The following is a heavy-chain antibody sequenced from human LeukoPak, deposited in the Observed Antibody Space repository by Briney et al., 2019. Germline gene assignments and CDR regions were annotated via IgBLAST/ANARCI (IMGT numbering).Heavy chain of an antibody. D-gene: IGHD1-26*01. CDR1: GFTFSSYG. CDR2: IRYDGSTK. J-gene: IGHJ3*02. CDR3: ARRGATRVAFDI. Sequence: GGSLRLSCAASGFTFSSYGIHWVRQAPGKVMEWVTFIRYDGSTKYYADSVKGRFTISRDNAKNTLYLQMNSLRAEDTAVYYCARRGATRVAFDIWGQGTMVTVSS. V-gene: IGHV3-30*02.